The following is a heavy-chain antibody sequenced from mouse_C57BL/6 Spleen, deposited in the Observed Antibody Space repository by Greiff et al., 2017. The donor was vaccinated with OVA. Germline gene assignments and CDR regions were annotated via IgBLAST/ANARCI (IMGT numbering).Heavy chain of an antibody. J-gene: IGHJ1*03. CDR3: ARDYYDYPWYFDV. CDR2: ISYDGSN. CDR1: GYSITSGYY. Sequence: ESGPGLVKPSQSLSLTCSVTGYSITSGYYWNWIRQFPGNKLEWMGYISYDGSNNYNPSLKNRISITRDTSKNQFFLKLNSVTTEDTATYYCARDYYDYPWYFDVWGTGTTVTVSS. V-gene: IGHV3-6*01. D-gene: IGHD2-4*01.